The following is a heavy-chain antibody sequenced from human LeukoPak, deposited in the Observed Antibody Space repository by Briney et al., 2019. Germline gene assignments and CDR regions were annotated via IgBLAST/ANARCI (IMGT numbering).Heavy chain of an antibody. CDR3: ARHVIYSGGYSYWFDP. CDR2: IYSSGDI. J-gene: IGHJ5*02. D-gene: IGHD1-26*01. CDR1: GASINSYY. V-gene: IGHV4-59*08. Sequence: SETLSLTCTVSGASINSYYWSWIRQPPGEGLEWIAFIYSSGDINYNPSLRSRASISLDTSKNLCSLRLTSVTAADTAVYFCARHVIYSGGYSYWFDPWGLGTLVTVSS.